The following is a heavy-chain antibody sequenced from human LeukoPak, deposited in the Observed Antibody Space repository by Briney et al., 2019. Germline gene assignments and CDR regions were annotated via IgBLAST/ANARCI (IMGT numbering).Heavy chain of an antibody. CDR2: IYSGGST. Sequence: GGSLRLSCAASGFTFSSYGMSWVRQAPGKGLEWVSVIYSGGSTYYADSVKGRFTISRDNSKNTLYLQMNSLRAEDTALYYCAKDYAVGSIDYWGQGTLVTVSS. CDR1: GFTFSSYG. J-gene: IGHJ4*02. V-gene: IGHV3-23*01. CDR3: AKDYAVGSIDY. D-gene: IGHD3-16*01.